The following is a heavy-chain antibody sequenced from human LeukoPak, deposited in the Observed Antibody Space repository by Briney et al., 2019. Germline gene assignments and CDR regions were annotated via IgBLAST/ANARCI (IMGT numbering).Heavy chain of an antibody. J-gene: IGHJ4*02. D-gene: IGHD3-22*01. CDR3: ARGVHDSSGYPYYFDY. CDR1: GGSFSGYY. CDR2: INHSGST. Sequence: SETLSLTCAVYGGSFSGYYWSWIRQPPGKGLEWIGEINHSGSTNYNPSLKSRVTISLDTSKNQFSLKLSSVTAADTAVYYCARGVHDSSGYPYYFDYWGQGTLVTVSS. V-gene: IGHV4-34*01.